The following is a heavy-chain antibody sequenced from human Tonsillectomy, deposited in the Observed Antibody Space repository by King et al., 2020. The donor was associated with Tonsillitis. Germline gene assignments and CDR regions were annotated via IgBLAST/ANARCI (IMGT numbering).Heavy chain of an antibody. CDR1: GGSISSSSYY. Sequence: QLQESGPGLVKPSETLSLTCTVSGGSISSSSYYWGWVRQPPGKGLDWIGSIYYSGSTYYNPSLESRVTVSVDTSKNQFSLKLTSVTAADTAVYYCARYHSSGWYSFDYWGQGTLVTVSS. D-gene: IGHD6-19*01. CDR3: ARYHSSGWYSFDY. J-gene: IGHJ4*02. V-gene: IGHV4-39*01. CDR2: IYYSGST.